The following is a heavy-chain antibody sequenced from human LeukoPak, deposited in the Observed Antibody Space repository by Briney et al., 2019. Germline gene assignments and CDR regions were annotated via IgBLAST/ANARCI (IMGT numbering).Heavy chain of an antibody. Sequence: GGSLRLSCAASGFTFDDYTMHRVRQAPGKGLEWVSLISWDGGSTYYADSVKGRFTISRDNSKNSLYLQMNSLRTEDTALYYCAKDIEWLRLGHGVDYWGQGTLVTVSS. CDR3: AKDIEWLRLGHGVDY. CDR2: ISWDGGST. V-gene: IGHV3-43*01. J-gene: IGHJ4*02. D-gene: IGHD5-12*01. CDR1: GFTFDDYT.